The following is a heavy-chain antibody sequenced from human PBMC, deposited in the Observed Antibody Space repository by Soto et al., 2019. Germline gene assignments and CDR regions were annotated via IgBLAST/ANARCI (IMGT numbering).Heavy chain of an antibody. CDR2: IPHDGTS. CDR3: ARAYSGNHFDY. D-gene: IGHD1-26*01. Sequence: GGSLRRSCSASGLSVRDNYMNLVRQAPGKGLEWVSIIPHDGTSRDADSVKGRFATSRDTANDTVFLQMNSLRVDGTAVYYCARAYSGNHFDYWGQGVLVTVSS. J-gene: IGHJ4*02. V-gene: IGHV3-53*01. CDR1: GLSVRDNY.